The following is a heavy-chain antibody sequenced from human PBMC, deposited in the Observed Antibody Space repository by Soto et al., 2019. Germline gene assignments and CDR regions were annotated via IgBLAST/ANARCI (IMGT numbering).Heavy chain of an antibody. J-gene: IGHJ4*02. CDR3: ATEPIYYNDGSGYYPLGH. D-gene: IGHD3-22*01. Sequence: ASVKVSGKASGYSFATYGFSWVRQAPGQGLECVGWISAHNGDTHYSQKFQGRVTLTTDTSTNTGYMELRSLTSDDTAVYFCATEPIYYNDGSGYYPLGHWGQGTLVTVSS. CDR2: ISAHNGDT. CDR1: GYSFATYG. V-gene: IGHV1-18*04.